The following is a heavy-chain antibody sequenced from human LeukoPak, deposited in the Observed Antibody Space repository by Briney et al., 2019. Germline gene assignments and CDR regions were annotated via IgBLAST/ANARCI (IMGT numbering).Heavy chain of an antibody. D-gene: IGHD4-11*01. CDR2: IKTDGSDR. V-gene: IGHV3-74*01. J-gene: IGHJ4*02. Sequence: GGSLRLSCVVSGFRFSDYWMHWVRKAPGKGLVWVSGIKTDGSDRRYADFVTGRFTVSRDNAKNTLFLQMNSLRAEDTAVYYCIRDFLTVTTNDYWGQGTLVTVSS. CDR1: GFRFSDYW. CDR3: IRDFLTVTTNDY.